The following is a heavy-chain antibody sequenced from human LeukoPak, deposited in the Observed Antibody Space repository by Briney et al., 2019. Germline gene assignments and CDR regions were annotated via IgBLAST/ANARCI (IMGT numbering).Heavy chain of an antibody. CDR2: ISGSGGST. CDR3: ARDRDDYVWGSYLGAFDV. D-gene: IGHD3-16*01. Sequence: GGSLRLSCAASGFTFSSYAMSWVRQAPGKGLEWVSAISGSGGSTYYADSVKGRFTISRDNFKNTLYLQMHSLRAEDTAVFYCARDRDDYVWGSYLGAFDVWGHGTTVTVSS. V-gene: IGHV3-23*01. J-gene: IGHJ3*01. CDR1: GFTFSSYA.